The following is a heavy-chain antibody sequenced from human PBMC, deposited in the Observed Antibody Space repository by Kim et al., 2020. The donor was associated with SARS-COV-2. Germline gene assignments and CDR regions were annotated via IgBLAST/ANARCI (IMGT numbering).Heavy chain of an antibody. J-gene: IGHJ3*02. Sequence: GRLTISRDNSKNTLYLQMNSLRAEDTAVYYCARDSSYDFDEYALSDAFDIWGQGAMVTVSS. V-gene: IGHV3-30*01. CDR3: ARDSSYDFDEYALSDAFDI. D-gene: IGHD3-3*01.